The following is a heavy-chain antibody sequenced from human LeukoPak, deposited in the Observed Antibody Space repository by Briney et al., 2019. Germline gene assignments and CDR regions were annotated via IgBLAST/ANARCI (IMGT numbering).Heavy chain of an antibody. Sequence: GGSLRLSCAASGFTSTNTWMTWVRQAPGKGLEWVSTISGSGGSTYYADSVKGRFTISRDNSKNTLYLQMNSLRAEDTAVYYCAKERGSSWYGFIDYWGQGTLVTVSS. CDR3: AKERGSSWYGFIDY. CDR2: ISGSGGST. J-gene: IGHJ4*02. D-gene: IGHD6-13*01. V-gene: IGHV3-23*01. CDR1: GFTSTNTW.